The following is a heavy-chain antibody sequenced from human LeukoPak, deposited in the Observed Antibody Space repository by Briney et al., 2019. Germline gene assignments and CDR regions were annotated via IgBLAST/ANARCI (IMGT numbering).Heavy chain of an antibody. Sequence: PGGSLRLSCAASGFTFSSYSMNWVRQAPGKGLEWVSSISSSSSYIYYADSVKGRFTISGDNAKNSLYLQMNSLRAEDTAVYYCASGVAAAGYYFDYWGQGTLVTVSS. D-gene: IGHD6-13*01. CDR2: ISSSSSYI. CDR3: ASGVAAAGYYFDY. J-gene: IGHJ4*02. V-gene: IGHV3-21*01. CDR1: GFTFSSYS.